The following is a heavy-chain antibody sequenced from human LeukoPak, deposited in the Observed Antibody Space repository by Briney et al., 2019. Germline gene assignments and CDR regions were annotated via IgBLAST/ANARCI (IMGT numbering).Heavy chain of an antibody. Sequence: ASVKVSCKASGYTFTGYYMHWVRQAPGQGLEWMGGIIPIFGTANYAQKFQGRVTITADESTSTAYMELSSLRSEDTAVYYCARGGIAAAGTTGRILDYWGQGTLVTVSS. CDR1: GYTFTGYY. CDR2: IIPIFGTA. J-gene: IGHJ4*02. D-gene: IGHD6-13*01. V-gene: IGHV1-69*13. CDR3: ARGGIAAAGTTGRILDY.